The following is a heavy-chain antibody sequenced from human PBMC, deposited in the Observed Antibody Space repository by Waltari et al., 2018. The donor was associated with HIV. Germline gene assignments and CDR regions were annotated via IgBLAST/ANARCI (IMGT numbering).Heavy chain of an antibody. Sequence: QVQLVQSGPEMKKLGASVKISCRASGFTFTNYVFSWLRQAPGQGLEWLGWISAYDGNKDFARRFKDRVILTTDTSTTTAYLEVRSLRSDDTAMYYCVRGGGTWLYDMYYYQGMDVWGQGTTVTVSS. CDR1: GFTFTNYV. D-gene: IGHD2-8*01. CDR2: ISAYDGNK. V-gene: IGHV1-18*01. J-gene: IGHJ6*02. CDR3: VRGGGTWLYDMYYYQGMDV.